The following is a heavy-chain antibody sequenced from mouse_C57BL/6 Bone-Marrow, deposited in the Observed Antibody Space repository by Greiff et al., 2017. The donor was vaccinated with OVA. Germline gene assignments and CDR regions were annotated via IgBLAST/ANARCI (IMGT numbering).Heavy chain of an antibody. D-gene: IGHD2-4*01. CDR2: IYPGNSDT. J-gene: IGHJ4*01. CDR1: GYTFTSYW. CDR3: TREDYYDYGGDAMDY. V-gene: IGHV1-5*01. Sequence: VQLQQSGTVLARPGASVKMSCKTSGYTFTSYWMHWVKQRPGQGLEWIGAIYPGNSDTSYNQKFKGKATLTAVTSASTAYMELSSLTNEDSAVYYSTREDYYDYGGDAMDYWGQGTSVTVSS.